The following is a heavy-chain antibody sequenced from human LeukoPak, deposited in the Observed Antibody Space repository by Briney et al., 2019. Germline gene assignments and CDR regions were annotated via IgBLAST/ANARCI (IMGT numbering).Heavy chain of an antibody. CDR2: VYRDGNT. CDR3: VRLAALRGFYYYMDV. CDR1: GYSISSGYY. Sequence: SETLSLTCSVSGYSISSGYYWGWIRQPPGKGLEWVANVYRDGNTYHSPSLESRVTISVDTSKNLFSLKLSFLSAADTAAYYCVRLAALRGFYYYMDVWGKGTAVTVSS. D-gene: IGHD6-25*01. V-gene: IGHV4-38-2*01. J-gene: IGHJ6*03.